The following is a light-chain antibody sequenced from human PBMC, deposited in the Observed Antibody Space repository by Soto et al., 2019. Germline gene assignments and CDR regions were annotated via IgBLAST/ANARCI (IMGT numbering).Light chain of an antibody. Sequence: EIVLTQSPGTLSFSPGERATLSCRASQRISSSYLAWYQQKPAQAPRLLIYGASSRATGIPDRFSGSGSGTDFTLTISRLEPEDLAVYYCQQYGTSPWTFGQGTKVEIK. CDR2: GAS. CDR1: QRISSSY. V-gene: IGKV3-20*01. CDR3: QQYGTSPWT. J-gene: IGKJ1*01.